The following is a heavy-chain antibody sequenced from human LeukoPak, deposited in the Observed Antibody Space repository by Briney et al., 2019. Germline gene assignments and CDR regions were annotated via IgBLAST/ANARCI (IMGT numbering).Heavy chain of an antibody. Sequence: SETLSLTCTVSGGSINNYYWSWLRQTPGKGLEWIGYIYSSGSTNYNPSLKSRVTISVDTSKNHFSLKLSSVTAADTAVYYCARGGRQQLALYFDLWGRGTLVTVSS. V-gene: IGHV4-59*01. J-gene: IGHJ2*01. CDR1: GGSINNYY. CDR2: IYSSGST. CDR3: ARGGRQQLALYFDL. D-gene: IGHD6-13*01.